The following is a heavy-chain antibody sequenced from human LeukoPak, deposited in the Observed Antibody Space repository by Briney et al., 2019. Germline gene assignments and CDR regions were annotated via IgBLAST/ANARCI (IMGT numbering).Heavy chain of an antibody. CDR3: TRHGIYCSSTSCYPFDY. D-gene: IGHD2-2*01. V-gene: IGHV3-23*01. CDR2: ISGGGGNI. CDR1: GFTFSSYA. Sequence: GGSLRLSCAASGFTFSSYAMTWIRQAPEKGLEWVSSISGGGGNIKYADSAKGRFTISRDNSKNTAYLQMNSLKTEDTAVYYCTRHGIYCSSTSCYPFDYWGQGTLVTVSS. J-gene: IGHJ4*02.